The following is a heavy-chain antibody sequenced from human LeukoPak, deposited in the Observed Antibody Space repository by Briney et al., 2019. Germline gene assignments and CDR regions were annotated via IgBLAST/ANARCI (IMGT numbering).Heavy chain of an antibody. CDR3: ASILNGYSRGLNWFDP. CDR1: GGSFSGYY. J-gene: IGHJ5*02. D-gene: IGHD6-19*01. CDR2: INHSGST. Sequence: SETLSLTCAVYGGSFSGYYWTWIRQPPGKGLEWIGEINHSGSTNYSPSLKSRIIISVDTSKNQFSLKLSSVTAADTAVYYCASILNGYSRGLNWFDPWGQGTLVTVSS. V-gene: IGHV4-34*01.